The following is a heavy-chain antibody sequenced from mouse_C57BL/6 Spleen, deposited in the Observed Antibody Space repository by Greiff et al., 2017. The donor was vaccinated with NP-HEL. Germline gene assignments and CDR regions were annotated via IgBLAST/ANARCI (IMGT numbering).Heavy chain of an antibody. V-gene: IGHV1-64*01. CDR1: GYTFTSYW. D-gene: IGHD2-4*01. Sequence: QVQLQQPGAELVKPGASVKLSCKASGYTFTSYWMHWVKQRPGQGLEWIGMIHPNSGSTNYNEKFKSKATLTVDKSSSTAYMQLSSRTTKNATVYYYGRYYDYDVAWFAYWGQGTLVTVSS. CDR3: GRYYDYDVAWFAY. J-gene: IGHJ3*01. CDR2: IHPNSGST.